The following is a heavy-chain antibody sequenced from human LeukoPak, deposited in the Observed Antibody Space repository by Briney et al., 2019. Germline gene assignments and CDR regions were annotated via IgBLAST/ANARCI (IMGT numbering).Heavy chain of an antibody. J-gene: IGHJ4*02. CDR3: ARQLYGSDY. D-gene: IGHD4-17*01. CDR2: VNHSGYT. Sequence: SETLSLTCDVSGVSFSTYYWSWIRQSPEKGLEWIGEVNHSGYTNYNPSLKGRVTISVDTSKYQFSLKLSSVTAADTAVYYCARQLYGSDYWGQGTLVTVSS. CDR1: GVSFSTYY. V-gene: IGHV4-34*01.